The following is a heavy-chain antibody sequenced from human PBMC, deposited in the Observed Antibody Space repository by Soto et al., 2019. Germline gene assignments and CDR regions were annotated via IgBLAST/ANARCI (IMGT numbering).Heavy chain of an antibody. CDR1: GDSITSGGYF. V-gene: IGHV4-31*03. CDR2: LYYTGVT. D-gene: IGHD3-10*01. CDR3: ARDLRGRGSGRFDP. J-gene: IGHJ5*02. Sequence: QVQLQETGPGLVKPSQTLSLTCTLSGDSITSGGYFWTWIRQHPGKGLEWIGCLYYTGVTFYNPSLQSRLTIXLXTXXNPFSLTLRSVTAADTAIYYCARDLRGRGSGRFDPWGQGTLVTVSS.